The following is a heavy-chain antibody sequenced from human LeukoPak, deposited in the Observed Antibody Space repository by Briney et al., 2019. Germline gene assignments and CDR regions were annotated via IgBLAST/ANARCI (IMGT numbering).Heavy chain of an antibody. CDR1: GFTFNNYW. V-gene: IGHV3-7*01. CDR3: ARGPTPSYYYGSGSYYSLDY. D-gene: IGHD3-10*01. J-gene: IGHJ4*02. Sequence: GGSLRLSCAASGFTFNNYWMSWVRQAPGKGLEWVANIKQDGSEKYYVDSVKGRFTISRDNAKNSLYLQMNSLRAEDTAVYYCARGPTPSYYYGSGSYYSLDYWGQGTLVTVSS. CDR2: IKQDGSEK.